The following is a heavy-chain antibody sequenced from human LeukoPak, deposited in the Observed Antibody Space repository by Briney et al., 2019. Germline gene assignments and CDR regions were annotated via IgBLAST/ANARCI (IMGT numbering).Heavy chain of an antibody. CDR2: FDPEDGET. CDR1: GYTLTELS. V-gene: IGHV1-24*01. Sequence: ASVKVSCKVSGYTLTELSMHWVRQAPGKGLEWMGGFDPEDGETIYAQKFQGRVTMTEDTSTDTAYMELSSVRSEDTAVYYCATYHILTGYPIFDYWGQGTLVTVSS. CDR3: ATYHILTGYPIFDY. J-gene: IGHJ4*02. D-gene: IGHD3-9*01.